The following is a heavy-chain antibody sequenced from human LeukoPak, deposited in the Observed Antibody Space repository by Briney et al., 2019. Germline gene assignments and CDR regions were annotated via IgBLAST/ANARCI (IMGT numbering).Heavy chain of an antibody. V-gene: IGHV1-2*02. CDR1: GYTFIGYY. J-gene: IGHJ5*02. Sequence: GASVKVSCKASGYTFIGYYMHWVRQAPGQGLEWMGWINPNSGGTNYAQKFQGRVTMTRDTSISTAYMELSRLRSDDTAVYYCARDRITMVRGVRMNWFDPWGQGTLVTVSS. CDR3: ARDRITMVRGVRMNWFDP. D-gene: IGHD3-10*01. CDR2: INPNSGGT.